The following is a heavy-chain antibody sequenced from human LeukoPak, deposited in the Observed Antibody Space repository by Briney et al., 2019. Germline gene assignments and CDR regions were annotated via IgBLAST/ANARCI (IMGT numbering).Heavy chain of an antibody. CDR1: GGSFSDYY. CDR3: ARDGDYYFDY. Sequence: SETLSLTCTVYGGSFSDYYWSWIRQPPGKGLEWIGEINHSGTTNYNPSLKSRVTISVDTSKNQFSLKLSSVTAADTAVYYCARDGDYYFDYWGQGTLVTVSS. D-gene: IGHD4-17*01. J-gene: IGHJ4*02. CDR2: INHSGTT. V-gene: IGHV4-34*01.